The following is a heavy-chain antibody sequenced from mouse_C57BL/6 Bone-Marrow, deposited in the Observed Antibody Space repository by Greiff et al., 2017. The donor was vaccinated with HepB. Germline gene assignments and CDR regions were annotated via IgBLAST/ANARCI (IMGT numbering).Heavy chain of an antibody. J-gene: IGHJ4*01. CDR3: ARKGPSLIYPYYAMDY. CDR2: IWSGGST. Sequence: VQRVESGPGLVQPSQSLSITCTVSGFSLTSYGVHWVRQSPGKGLEWLGVIWSGGSTDYNAAFISRLSISKDNSKSQVFFKMNSLQADDTAIYYCARKGPSLIYPYYAMDYWGQGTSVTVSS. D-gene: IGHD6-2*01. CDR1: GFSLTSYG. V-gene: IGHV2-2*01.